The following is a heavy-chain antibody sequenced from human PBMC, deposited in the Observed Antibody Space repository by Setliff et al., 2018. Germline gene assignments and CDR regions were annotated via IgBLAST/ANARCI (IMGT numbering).Heavy chain of an antibody. CDR2: IKQDGSDK. V-gene: IGHV3-7*03. D-gene: IGHD3-16*02. CDR1: GFSFSSFW. J-gene: IGHJ3*01. Sequence: PGGSLRLSCAASGFSFSSFWMNWVRQAPGKGLEWVANIKQDGSDKYYVDSVKGRFTVSRDNANKSLFLQMNSLRAEDTAVYYCARVANPGSNSCYRPLDVWGQGTMVTVS. CDR3: ARVANPGSNSCYRPLDV.